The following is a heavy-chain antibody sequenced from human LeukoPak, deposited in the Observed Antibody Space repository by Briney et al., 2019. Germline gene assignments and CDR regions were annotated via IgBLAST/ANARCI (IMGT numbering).Heavy chain of an antibody. J-gene: IGHJ4*02. CDR3: ARGPRVGALGVGPSVAFDY. Sequence: ASVKVSCKASGYTFTGYYMHWVRRAPGQGLEWMGWINPNSGGTNYAQKFQGRVTMTRDTSISTAYMELSRLRSDDTAVYYCARGPRVGALGVGPSVAFDYWGQGTLVTVSS. D-gene: IGHD1-26*01. CDR1: GYTFTGYY. CDR2: INPNSGGT. V-gene: IGHV1-2*02.